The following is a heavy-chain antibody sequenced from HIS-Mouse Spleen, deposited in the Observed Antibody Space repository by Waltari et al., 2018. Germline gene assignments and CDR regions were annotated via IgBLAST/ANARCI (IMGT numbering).Heavy chain of an antibody. CDR2: IYYSGST. Sequence: QLQLQESGPGLVKPSETLSLTCTVSGGSISSSSYYWGWIRQPPGKGLEGIGRIYYSGSTYHNPSLKSRVTISVDTSKNQFSLKLGSVTAADTAVYYCAREIPYSSSWYDWYFDLWGRGTLVTVSS. V-gene: IGHV4-39*07. CDR1: GGSISSSSYY. J-gene: IGHJ2*01. D-gene: IGHD6-13*01. CDR3: AREIPYSSSWYDWYFDL.